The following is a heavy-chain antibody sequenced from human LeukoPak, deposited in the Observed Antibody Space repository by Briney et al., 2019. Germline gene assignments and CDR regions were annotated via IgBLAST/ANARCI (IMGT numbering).Heavy chain of an antibody. V-gene: IGHV3-15*01. CDR3: LAQYYFDY. D-gene: IGHD4-11*01. Sequence: SWIRQTPGKRLEWIGRIISKSDGGTTDYAAPVQGRFIISRDDSKGTLYLQLNSLRTDDTAVYYCLAQYYFDYWGRGTLVTVSS. J-gene: IGHJ4*02. CDR2: IISKSDGGTT.